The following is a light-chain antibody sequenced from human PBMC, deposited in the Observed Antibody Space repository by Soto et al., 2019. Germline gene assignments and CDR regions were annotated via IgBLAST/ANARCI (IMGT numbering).Light chain of an antibody. CDR2: DVS. CDR1: SSDVGGYNY. Sequence: QSALTQPASVSGSPGQSITISCTGTSSDVGGYNYVSWYQQHPGKAPKLMIYDVSNRPSGVSNRFSGSKSGNTAYLTISGLQPQDEADYYCSSYTSSSTDVVFGGGTKLTVL. J-gene: IGLJ2*01. CDR3: SSYTSSSTDVV. V-gene: IGLV2-14*01.